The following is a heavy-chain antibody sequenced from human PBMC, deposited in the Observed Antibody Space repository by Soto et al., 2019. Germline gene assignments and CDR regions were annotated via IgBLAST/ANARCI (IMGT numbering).Heavy chain of an antibody. CDR3: ARQRTTVVTQAYFDH. Sequence: SETLSLTCIVSGESISSSSYYWGWIRQPPGKGLEWIGSIYYSGRTYYNPSFKSRVTIFIGTSKNQFSLKLSSVTATDTAVYYCARQRTTVVTQAYFDHWGQGALVTVSS. CDR2: IYYSGRT. CDR1: GESISSSSYY. D-gene: IGHD2-21*02. J-gene: IGHJ4*02. V-gene: IGHV4-39*01.